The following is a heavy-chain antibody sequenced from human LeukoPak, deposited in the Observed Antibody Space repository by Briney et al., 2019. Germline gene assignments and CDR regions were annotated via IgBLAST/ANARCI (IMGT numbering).Heavy chain of an antibody. D-gene: IGHD1-1*01. CDR3: ARSTTGTTAVDY. CDR1: GGSISSSSYY. CDR2: IYYSGST. Sequence: SETLSLTCTVSGGSISSSSYYWGWIRQPPGKGLEWIGSIYYSGSTYYNPSLKSRVTISVDTSKNQFSLKLSSVTAADTAVYYCARSTTGTTAVDYWGQGTLVTVSS. V-gene: IGHV4-39*01. J-gene: IGHJ4*02.